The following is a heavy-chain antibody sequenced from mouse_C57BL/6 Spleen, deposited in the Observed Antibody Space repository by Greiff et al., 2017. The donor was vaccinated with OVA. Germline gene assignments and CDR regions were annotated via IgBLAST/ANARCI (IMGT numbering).Heavy chain of an antibody. CDR2: FHPYNDDT. CDR1: GYTFTTYH. V-gene: IGHV1-47*01. Sequence: VQLQESGAELVKPGASVKMSCKASGYTFTTYHIEWMKQNHGKSLEWIGNFHPYNDDTKYNEKFKGKATLTVDKSSSTVYLALRRLTSDDSAVYYCARGGSSGTWFAYWGQGTLVTVSA. CDR3: ARGGSSGTWFAY. J-gene: IGHJ3*01. D-gene: IGHD1-1*01.